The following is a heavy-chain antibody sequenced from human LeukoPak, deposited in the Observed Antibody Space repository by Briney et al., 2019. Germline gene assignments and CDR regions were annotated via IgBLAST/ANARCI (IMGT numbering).Heavy chain of an antibody. Sequence: AASVKVSCKASGYTFTSYGISWVRQAPGQGLEWMGWISGYNGNTNYAQKLQGRVTMTTDTSTSTAYMELRSLRSDDTAVYYCARGRYDFWSGYSNTPYFDYWGQGTLVTVSS. D-gene: IGHD3-3*01. CDR1: GYTFTSYG. CDR2: ISGYNGNT. J-gene: IGHJ4*02. V-gene: IGHV1-18*01. CDR3: ARGRYDFWSGYSNTPYFDY.